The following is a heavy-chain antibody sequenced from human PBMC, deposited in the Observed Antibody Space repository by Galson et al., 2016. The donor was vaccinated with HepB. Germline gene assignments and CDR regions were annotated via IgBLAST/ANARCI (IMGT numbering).Heavy chain of an antibody. CDR2: IGAAGDT. Sequence: SLRLSCAASGFTFSNYDMHWVRQATGKGLEWVSAIGAAGDTYYPGSVKGRFTISRENANNSLYLHMNSLRAGDTAVYYCAREGGCSGGRCHNAAFDIWGRGTMVTVSS. J-gene: IGHJ3*02. CDR1: GFTFSNYD. CDR3: AREGGCSGGRCHNAAFDI. V-gene: IGHV3-13*01. D-gene: IGHD2-15*01.